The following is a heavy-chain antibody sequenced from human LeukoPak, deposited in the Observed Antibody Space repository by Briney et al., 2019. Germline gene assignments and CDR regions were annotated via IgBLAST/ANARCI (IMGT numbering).Heavy chain of an antibody. Sequence: PGGSLRLSCAASGFTFDDYAMHWVRQAPGKGLEWVSGISWNSGSIGYADSVKGRFTISRDNAKNSLYLQMNSLRAEDTAVYYCARDEAAAITAPWDWFDPWGQGTLVTVSS. D-gene: IGHD2-2*02. J-gene: IGHJ5*02. CDR3: ARDEAAAITAPWDWFDP. CDR2: ISWNSGSI. V-gene: IGHV3-9*01. CDR1: GFTFDDYA.